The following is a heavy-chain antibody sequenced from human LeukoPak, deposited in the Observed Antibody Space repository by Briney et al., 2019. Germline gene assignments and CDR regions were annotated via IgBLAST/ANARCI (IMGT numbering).Heavy chain of an antibody. CDR1: GGSFSGYY. CDR3: ARGQFTSGWHFDY. D-gene: IGHD2-2*01. Sequence: SETLSLTCAVYGGSFSGYYWSWIRQPPGKGLEWIGEINHSGSTNYNPSLKSRVTISVDTSKNQFSLKLSSVTAADTAVYYCARGQFTSGWHFDYWGQGTLVTVSS. J-gene: IGHJ4*02. V-gene: IGHV4-34*01. CDR2: INHSGST.